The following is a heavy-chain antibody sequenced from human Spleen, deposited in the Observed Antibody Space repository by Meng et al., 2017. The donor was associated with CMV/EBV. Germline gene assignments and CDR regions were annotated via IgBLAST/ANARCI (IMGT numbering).Heavy chain of an antibody. V-gene: IGHV3-74*01. CDR1: GFTLSKYW. CDR3: ARVRFNTLSLLGGD. Sequence: GESLKISCVASGFTLSKYWIHWVRQAPGKGLVSVSSINNDGSTTIYADSVKGRFTMSRDNAKNTVYLQMNTLRVEDTAVYYCARVRFNTLSLLGGDWGQGTLVTVSS. CDR2: INNDGSTT. D-gene: IGHD3-16*01. J-gene: IGHJ4*02.